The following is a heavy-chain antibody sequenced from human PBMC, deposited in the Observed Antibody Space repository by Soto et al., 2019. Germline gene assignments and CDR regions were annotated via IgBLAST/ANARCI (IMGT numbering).Heavy chain of an antibody. D-gene: IGHD3-3*01. Sequence: SETLSLTCAVYGGSFSGYYWSWIRQPPGKGLEWIGEINHSGSTNYNPSLKSRVTISVDTSKNQFSLKLSSVTAADTAVYYCARGIPSKYYDFWSGYYTGSRWFDPWGQGTLVTVS. J-gene: IGHJ5*02. CDR3: ARGIPSKYYDFWSGYYTGSRWFDP. CDR2: INHSGST. V-gene: IGHV4-34*01. CDR1: GGSFSGYY.